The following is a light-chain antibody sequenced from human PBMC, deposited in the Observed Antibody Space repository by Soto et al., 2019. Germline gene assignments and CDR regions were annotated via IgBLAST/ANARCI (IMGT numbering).Light chain of an antibody. J-gene: IGLJ1*01. CDR1: SSDIAGFNY. Sequence: QSALTQPASVSGSPGQSITISCAATSSDIAGFNYVSWFQQHPGKAPKLIIYEVSHRPSGVSNRFSGSKSGKTASLTISGLQAEDEAEYYCSSYTSVSTYVFGTGTRSPS. CDR2: EVS. V-gene: IGLV2-14*01. CDR3: SSYTSVSTYV.